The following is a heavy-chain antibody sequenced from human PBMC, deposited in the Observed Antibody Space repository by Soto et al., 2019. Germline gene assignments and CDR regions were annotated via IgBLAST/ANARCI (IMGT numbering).Heavy chain of an antibody. D-gene: IGHD2-15*01. CDR1: GFTFSTYH. J-gene: IGHJ3*01. Sequence: EVQLVESGGGLVMPGGSLRLSCAASGFTFSTYHMNWVRQAPGKGLEWVSSINPSSSHIYYADSVRGRLTISRDNSKNSMDLQMNSLRTEDAAVYYCARGYCGGGGCYLRRDAIDVWGQGTMVTVSS. CDR2: INPSSSHI. V-gene: IGHV3-21*01. CDR3: ARGYCGGGGCYLRRDAIDV.